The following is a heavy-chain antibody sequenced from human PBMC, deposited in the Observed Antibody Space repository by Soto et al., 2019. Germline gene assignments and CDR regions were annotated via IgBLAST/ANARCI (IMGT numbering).Heavy chain of an antibody. CDR2: ISYDGSNK. V-gene: IGHV3-30*18. CDR1: GFTFSSYG. D-gene: IGHD5-12*01. CDR3: AKRSGYAKGLFDY. Sequence: GGSLRLSCAASGFTFSSYGMHWVRQAPGKGLEWVAVISYDGSNKYYADSVKGRFTISRDNSKNTLYLQMNSLRAEDTAVYYCAKRSGYAKGLFDYWGQGTLVTVSS. J-gene: IGHJ4*02.